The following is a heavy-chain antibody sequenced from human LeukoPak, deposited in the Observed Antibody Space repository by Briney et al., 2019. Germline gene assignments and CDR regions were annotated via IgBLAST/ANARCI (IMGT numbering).Heavy chain of an antibody. J-gene: IGHJ4*02. CDR1: GYTFTSYG. D-gene: IGHD6-13*01. Sequence: ASVKVSCTASGYTFTSYGINWVRQATGQGLEWLGRMNPNSGDTAYAQKFQGRVTMTRSTSISTAYMELTSLRSEDTAVYFCARLGIAAADDDYWGQGTLVTVSS. CDR2: MNPNSGDT. V-gene: IGHV1-8*01. CDR3: ARLGIAAADDDY.